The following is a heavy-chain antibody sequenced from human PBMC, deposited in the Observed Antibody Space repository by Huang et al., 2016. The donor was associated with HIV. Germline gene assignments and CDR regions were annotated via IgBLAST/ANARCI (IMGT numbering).Heavy chain of an antibody. J-gene: IGHJ4*02. D-gene: IGHD5-18*01. CDR2: IVPRDSET. Sequence: EVLLVQSGAELKEPGESLKISCKASGYGFGSYWIGWVRQKPGKGLGCMGIIVPRDSETKYSPSFDGQVTISADKSTRTAYLQWESLKAPDTAIYFCARQVDGFRSHFDFWGQGTLVSVSS. CDR1: GYGFGSYW. CDR3: ARQVDGFRSHFDF. V-gene: IGHV5-51*01.